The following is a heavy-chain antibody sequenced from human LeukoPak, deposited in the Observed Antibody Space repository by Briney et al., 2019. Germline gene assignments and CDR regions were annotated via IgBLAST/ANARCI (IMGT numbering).Heavy chain of an antibody. D-gene: IGHD1-26*01. Sequence: PGGSLRLSCAASGFIFSSCTMNWVRQAPGKGLEWVSSISTSSIYKYYADSVKGRFTISRDNAKNSLYLQMNSLRAEDTAMYYCARAANSGNYLFDYWGQGTLVTVSS. CDR2: ISTSSIYK. V-gene: IGHV3-21*01. CDR3: ARAANSGNYLFDY. J-gene: IGHJ4*02. CDR1: GFIFSSCT.